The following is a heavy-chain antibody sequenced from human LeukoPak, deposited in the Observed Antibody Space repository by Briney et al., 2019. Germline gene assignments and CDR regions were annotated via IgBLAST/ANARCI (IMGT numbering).Heavy chain of an antibody. Sequence: SQTLSLTCAISGDSVSGNTVVWNWIRQSPSRGLEWLGRIYFRSGWYNDYAVSVNSRITINADTSNNQFSLHLNSVTPGDMAIYYCARGRGPGWGFFDSWGQGTLVTVSS. V-gene: IGHV6-1*01. D-gene: IGHD2-21*01. CDR3: ARGRGPGWGFFDS. J-gene: IGHJ4*02. CDR2: IYFRSGWYN. CDR1: GDSVSGNTVV.